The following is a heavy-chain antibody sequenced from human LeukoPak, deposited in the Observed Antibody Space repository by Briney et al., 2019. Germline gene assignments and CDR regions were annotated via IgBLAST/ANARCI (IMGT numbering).Heavy chain of an antibody. V-gene: IGHV3-48*01. CDR3: AAASAFSSSWRS. J-gene: IGHJ5*02. Sequence: GGSLRLSCTASGLSFSSYNMNWVRQAPGKGPEWVSYITANNTTKYYADSVKGRFTISRDNAKKSLFLQMNSLRAEDTAVYYCAAASAFSSSWRSWGQGTVVTVSS. D-gene: IGHD6-13*01. CDR2: ITANNTTK. CDR1: GLSFSSYN.